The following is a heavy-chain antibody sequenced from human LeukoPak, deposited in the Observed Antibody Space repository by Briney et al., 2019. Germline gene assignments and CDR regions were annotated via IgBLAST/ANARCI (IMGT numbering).Heavy chain of an antibody. CDR1: GGSISSYY. CDR3: ARHRRLVGATDVHALDI. D-gene: IGHD1-26*01. J-gene: IGHJ3*02. Sequence: LETLSLTCTVSGGSISSYYWSWIRQPPGKGLEWIGYIYTSGSTNYNPSLKSRVTISVDTSKNQFSLKLSSVTAADTAVYYCARHRRLVGATDVHALDIWGQGTMVTVSS. CDR2: IYTSGST. V-gene: IGHV4-4*09.